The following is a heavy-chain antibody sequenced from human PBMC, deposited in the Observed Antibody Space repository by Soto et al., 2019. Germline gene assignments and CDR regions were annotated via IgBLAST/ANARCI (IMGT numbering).Heavy chain of an antibody. V-gene: IGHV3-74*01. J-gene: IGHJ4*02. CDR3: ARDGNGWCFDS. D-gene: IGHD6-19*01. CDR2: SNGDGSST. Sequence: SLRLSCAPSVFSLRSHWMHCVCQAPGRGPVWVSRSNGDGSSTTYADSVKGRFTISRDNARNTLYLQMISLRVEDTAVYYCARDGNGWCFDSWGQGTLVNVSS. CDR1: VFSLRSHW.